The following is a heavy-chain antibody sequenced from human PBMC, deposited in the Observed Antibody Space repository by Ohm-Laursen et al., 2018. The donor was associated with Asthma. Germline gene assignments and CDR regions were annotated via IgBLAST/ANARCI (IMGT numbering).Heavy chain of an antibody. CDR1: GFTFSTSD. J-gene: IGHJ1*01. D-gene: IGHD1-26*01. CDR2: IGFGGGYI. Sequence: SLRLSCTASGFTFSTSDMRWVRQVPGKGLEWVSSIGFGGGYISYADSVKGRFTISRDNSKNTLYLQLNSLRAEDTALYYCARIGPEWELPGREYSLHHWGEGTLVTVSS. V-gene: IGHV3-23*01. CDR3: ARIGPEWELPGREYSLHH.